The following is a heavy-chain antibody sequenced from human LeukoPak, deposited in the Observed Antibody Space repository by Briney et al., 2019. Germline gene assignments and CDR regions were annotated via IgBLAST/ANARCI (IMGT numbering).Heavy chain of an antibody. Sequence: GRSLRLSCAASGFTFSSYGMHWVRQAPGKGLEWVAVIWYDGSNKYYADSVKGRFTISRDNSKNTLYLQMNSLRAEDTAVYYCASCIYYDSSGYYTTFNGMDVWGQGTTVTVSS. J-gene: IGHJ6*02. CDR1: GFTFSSYG. CDR3: ASCIYYDSSGYYTTFNGMDV. CDR2: IWYDGSNK. V-gene: IGHV3-33*01. D-gene: IGHD3-22*01.